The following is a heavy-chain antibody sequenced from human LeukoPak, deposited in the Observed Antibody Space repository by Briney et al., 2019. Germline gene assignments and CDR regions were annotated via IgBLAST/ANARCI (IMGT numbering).Heavy chain of an antibody. V-gene: IGHV3-21*01. J-gene: IGHJ4*02. CDR3: ARGTSAGDY. CDR1: GFTFISYS. Sequence: GGSPRLSCAASGFTFISYSMSWVRQAPGKGLEWVSSISSSSNYIYYADSVKGRFTISRDNAKNSLYLQMNSVRAEDTAVYYCARGTSAGDYWGQGTLVTVSS. CDR2: ISSSSNYI.